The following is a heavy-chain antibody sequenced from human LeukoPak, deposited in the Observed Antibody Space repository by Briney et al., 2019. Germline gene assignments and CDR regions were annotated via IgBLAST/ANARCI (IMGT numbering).Heavy chain of an antibody. V-gene: IGHV1-69*04. J-gene: IGHJ4*02. CDR2: IIPIFGIA. Sequence: SGKVSCKASGGTFSSYAISWVRQAPGQGLEWMGRIIPIFGIANYAQKFQGRVTITADKSTSTAYMELSSLRSEDTAVYYCASITTYPEGPYWGQGTLVTVSS. CDR1: GGTFSSYA. D-gene: IGHD3-3*01. CDR3: ASITTYPEGPY.